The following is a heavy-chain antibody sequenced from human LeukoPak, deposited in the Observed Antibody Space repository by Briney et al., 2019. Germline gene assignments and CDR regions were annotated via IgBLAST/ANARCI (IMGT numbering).Heavy chain of an antibody. Sequence: ASVKVSCKASGYTFTGYYMHWVRQAPGQGLEWMGWINPNSGGTNYAQKFQSRVTMTRDTSISTAYMELSRLRSGDTAVYYCARDLSGSLPLGYWGQGTLVTVSS. CDR2: INPNSGGT. V-gene: IGHV1-2*02. D-gene: IGHD1-26*01. CDR3: ARDLSGSLPLGY. J-gene: IGHJ4*02. CDR1: GYTFTGYY.